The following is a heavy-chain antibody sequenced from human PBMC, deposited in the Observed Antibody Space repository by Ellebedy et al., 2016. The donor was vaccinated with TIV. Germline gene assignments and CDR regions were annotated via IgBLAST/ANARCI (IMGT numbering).Heavy chain of an antibody. CDR1: GGSITSDY. CDR3: AREWELRGGGGWFDP. CDR2: IFTSGNT. V-gene: IGHV4-4*07. Sequence: SETLSLSXTVSGGSITSDYWSWIRQPAGKGLEWIGRIFTSGNTNYNPSLKSRVTMSLDTSKNQFSLKLTSLTAADTAVYYCAREWELRGGGGWFDPWGQGTLVTVSS. D-gene: IGHD1-26*01. J-gene: IGHJ5*02.